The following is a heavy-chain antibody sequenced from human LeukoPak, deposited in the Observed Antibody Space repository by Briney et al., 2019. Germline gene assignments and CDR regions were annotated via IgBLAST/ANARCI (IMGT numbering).Heavy chain of an antibody. J-gene: IGHJ4*02. D-gene: IGHD5-24*01. Sequence: GGSLRLSCAASGFTFSSYEMNWVRQAPGKGLEWVSYITSSGSTIYYADSVKGRFTISRDNAKNSLYLQMSSLRAEDTAVYYCARDRRDGYNLDYWGQGALVTVSS. V-gene: IGHV3-48*03. CDR1: GFTFSSYE. CDR3: ARDRRDGYNLDY. CDR2: ITSSGSTI.